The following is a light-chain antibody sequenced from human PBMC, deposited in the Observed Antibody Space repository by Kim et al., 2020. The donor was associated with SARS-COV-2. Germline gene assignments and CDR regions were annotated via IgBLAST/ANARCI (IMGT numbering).Light chain of an antibody. CDR2: DTK. CDR3: LLSYATIPAI. V-gene: IGLV7-46*01. Sequence: GTFTLTCGSNTGAVTDYHYPYCFQQKPGLAPRALIHDTKSRYSCTPARFSGSLLVGKAALTLSGAQPEDEADYYCLLSYATIPAIFAGGTQLTVL. CDR1: TGAVTDYHY. J-gene: IGLJ2*01.